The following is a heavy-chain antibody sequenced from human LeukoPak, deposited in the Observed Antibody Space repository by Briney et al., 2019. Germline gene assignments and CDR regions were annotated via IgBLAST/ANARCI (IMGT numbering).Heavy chain of an antibody. CDR2: ISGSGDST. CDR1: GFTFSRYD. Sequence: GGSLRLSCAASGFTFSRYDMSWVRQAPGNGLEWVSRISGSGDSTYYADSVKGRFTISRDNSKNTLYPQINSLRAEDTAIYYCAKDQRITAAGFYYFDYWGQGSLVTVSS. V-gene: IGHV3-23*01. J-gene: IGHJ4*02. CDR3: AKDQRITAAGFYYFDY. D-gene: IGHD6-13*01.